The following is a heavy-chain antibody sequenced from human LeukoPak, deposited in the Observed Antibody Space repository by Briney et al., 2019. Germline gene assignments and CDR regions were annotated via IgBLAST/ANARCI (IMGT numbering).Heavy chain of an antibody. D-gene: IGHD1-26*01. V-gene: IGHV3-30*04. CDR3: AREKRSPGIAGADAFDA. CDR1: ELSFSSYT. J-gene: IGHJ3*01. CDR2: ISGDGRTT. Sequence: GGSLRLSCAASELSFSSYTMDWVRQAPGKGLEWVAVISGDGRTTFYADSLKARFTISRDNSKNTLFLQMNSLRPEDTALYFCAREKRSPGIAGADAFDAWGQGTMVTVSS.